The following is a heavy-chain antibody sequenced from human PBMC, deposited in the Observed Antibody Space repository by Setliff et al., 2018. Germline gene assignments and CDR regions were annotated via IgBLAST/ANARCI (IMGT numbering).Heavy chain of an antibody. CDR3: ATKAVAGT. CDR2: VNDNGRTT. J-gene: IGHJ4*02. CDR1: GFSFSSYA. V-gene: IGHV3-23*01. D-gene: IGHD6-19*01. Sequence: PGGSLRLSCAASGFSFSSYAMSWVRQAPGKGLEWVSTVNDNGRTTYYPNSVKGQFTISRDNSKNTLYLQMNNLRAEDTAVYYCATKAVAGTGGQGTLVTVSS.